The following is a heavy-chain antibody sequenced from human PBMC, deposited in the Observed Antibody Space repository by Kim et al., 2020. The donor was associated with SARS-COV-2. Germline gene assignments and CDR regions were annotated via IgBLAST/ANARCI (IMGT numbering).Heavy chain of an antibody. Sequence: SETLSLTCTVSGGSISSSSYYWGWIRQPPGKGLEWIGSIYYSGSTYYNPSLKSRVTISVDTSKNQFSLKLSSVTAADTAVYYCSRSLGAGPSTIFGVVIIPDAVDIWGQETMVTVSS. CDR2: IYYSGST. J-gene: IGHJ3*02. CDR3: SRSLGAGPSTIFGVVIIPDAVDI. V-gene: IGHV4-39*01. CDR1: GGSISSSSYY. D-gene: IGHD3-3*01.